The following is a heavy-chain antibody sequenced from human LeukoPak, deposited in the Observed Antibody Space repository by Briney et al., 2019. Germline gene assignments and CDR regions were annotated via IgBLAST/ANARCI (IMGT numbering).Heavy chain of an antibody. CDR2: INWNGGST. V-gene: IGHV3-20*04. D-gene: IGHD6-19*01. CDR3: AVIPAIAVAGPRNVFDI. CDR1: GFTFDDYG. Sequence: PGGSLRLSCAASGFTFDDYGMSWVRQAPGKGLEWGSGINWNGGSTGYADSVKGRFTISRDNAKNSLYLQMNSLRAEDTALYYCAVIPAIAVAGPRNVFDIWGQGTMVTVSS. J-gene: IGHJ3*02.